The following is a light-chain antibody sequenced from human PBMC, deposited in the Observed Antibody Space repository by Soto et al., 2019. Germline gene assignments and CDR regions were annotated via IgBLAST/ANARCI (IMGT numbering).Light chain of an antibody. CDR2: DAS. Sequence: EIVLTQSPATLSLSPGERATLSCRASQSVSSSFAWYQQKQGQAPTLLIYDASNRAAGIRARFSGGGSGIALTLTIRSLEPEDFSVYYCHRSSTWYTFGEGTKLEI. J-gene: IGKJ2*01. CDR3: HRSSTWYT. CDR1: QSVSSS. V-gene: IGKV3-11*01.